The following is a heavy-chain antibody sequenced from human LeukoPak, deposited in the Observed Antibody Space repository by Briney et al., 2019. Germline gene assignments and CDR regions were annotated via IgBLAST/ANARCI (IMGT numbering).Heavy chain of an antibody. CDR1: GGSISSYY. V-gene: IGHV4-59*08. D-gene: IGHD3-10*01. CDR3: ARATLGGSGSYTFDY. CDR2: IYYSGST. J-gene: IGHJ4*02. Sequence: SETLSLTCTVSGGSISSYYWSWIRQPPGKGLEWIGYIYYSGSTNYNPSLKSRVTISVDTSKNQFSLKLSSVTAADTAVYYCARATLGGSGSYTFDYWGQGTLVTVSS.